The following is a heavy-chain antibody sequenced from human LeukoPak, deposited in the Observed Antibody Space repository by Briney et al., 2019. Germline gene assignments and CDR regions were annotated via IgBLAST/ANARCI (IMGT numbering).Heavy chain of an antibody. CDR2: IIPIFGTA. J-gene: IGHJ4*02. CDR1: GGTFSSYA. CDR3: ARDHYDSSGYNFDY. Sequence: SVKVSCKASGGTFSSYAISWVRQAPGQGLEWTGRIIPIFGTANYARKFQGRVTITTDESTSTAYMELSSLRSEDTAVYYCARDHYDSSGYNFDYWGQGTLVTVSS. D-gene: IGHD3-22*01. V-gene: IGHV1-69*05.